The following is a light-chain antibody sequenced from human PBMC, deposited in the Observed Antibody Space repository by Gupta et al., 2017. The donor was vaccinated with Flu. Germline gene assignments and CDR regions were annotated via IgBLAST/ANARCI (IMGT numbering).Light chain of an antibody. CDR3: HQRSMWPFT. CDR2: YSS. CDR1: HSVSHY. Sequence: PATLSRSPGESTTLSYSASHSVSHYLAWYHQKPGQAPPLVIYYSSNTPTGIPARFSGSGSSTDFSLTIISLVPEDFAVFYCHQRSMWPFTFGQGTKLEI. V-gene: IGKV3-11*01. J-gene: IGKJ2*01.